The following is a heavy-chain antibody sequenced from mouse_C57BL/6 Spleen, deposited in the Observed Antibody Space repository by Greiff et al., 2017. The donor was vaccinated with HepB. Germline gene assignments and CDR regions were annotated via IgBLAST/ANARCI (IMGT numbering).Heavy chain of an antibody. J-gene: IGHJ1*03. D-gene: IGHD1-1*01. CDR1: GFNIKDDY. Sequence: EVQLQQSGAELVRPGASVKLSCTASGFNIKDDYMHWVKQRPEQGLEWIGWIDPENGDTEYASKFQGKATITADTSSNTAYLQLSSLTSEDTAVYYCTYYGSSYDGYFDVWGTGTTVTVSS. CDR3: TYYGSSYDGYFDV. CDR2: IDPENGDT. V-gene: IGHV14-4*01.